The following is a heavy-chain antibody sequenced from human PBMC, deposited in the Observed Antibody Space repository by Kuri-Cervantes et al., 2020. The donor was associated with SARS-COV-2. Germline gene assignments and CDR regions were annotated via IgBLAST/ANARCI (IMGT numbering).Heavy chain of an antibody. CDR1: GFTFSSYA. Sequence: GESLKISCAASGFTFSSYAMHWVRQAPGKGLEYVSAISSNGGSTYYADSVKGRFTISRDNSKNTLYLQMNSLRAEDTAVYYCATELTYSSGWYGVWDYWGQGTLVTVSS. D-gene: IGHD6-19*01. CDR3: ATELTYSSGWYGVWDY. J-gene: IGHJ4*02. V-gene: IGHV3-64*02. CDR2: ISSNGGST.